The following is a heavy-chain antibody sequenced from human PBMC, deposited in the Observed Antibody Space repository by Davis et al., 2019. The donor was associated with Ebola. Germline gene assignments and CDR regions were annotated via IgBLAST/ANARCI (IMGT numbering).Heavy chain of an antibody. J-gene: IGHJ3*02. V-gene: IGHV3-23*01. D-gene: IGHD1-26*01. Sequence: GESLKISCAASGFTFDSYTLNWVRQAPGKGLEWVSAISGSLGKTYYADSVKGRFTISRDNSKNMLYLQMNNLGAEDTAVYYCAKDQGGSYRLDDAFDIWGQGTMVTVSS. CDR3: AKDQGGSYRLDDAFDI. CDR2: ISGSLGKT. CDR1: GFTFDSYT.